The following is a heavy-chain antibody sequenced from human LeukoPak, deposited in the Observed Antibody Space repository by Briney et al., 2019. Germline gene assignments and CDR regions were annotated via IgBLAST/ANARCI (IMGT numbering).Heavy chain of an antibody. J-gene: IGHJ5*02. V-gene: IGHV1-69*06. CDR2: IIPIFGTA. CDR1: GGTFSSYA. Sequence: ASVKVSCKASGGTFSSYAISWVRQAPGQGLEWMGGIIPIFGTANYAQKFQGRVTITADKSTSTAYMELGSLRSEDTAVYYCAREGGSGSYYFNWFDPWGQGTLVTVSS. CDR3: AREGGSGSYYFNWFDP. D-gene: IGHD3-10*01.